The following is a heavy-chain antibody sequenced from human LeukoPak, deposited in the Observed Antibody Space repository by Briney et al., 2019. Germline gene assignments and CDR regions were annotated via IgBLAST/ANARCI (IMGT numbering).Heavy chain of an antibody. J-gene: IGHJ4*02. V-gene: IGHV3-48*03. CDR3: ARGFPY. Sequence: GGSLRLSCIASGFTFSSYEMSWVRQAPGKGLEWVSYISSSGGIFYADSVKSRFTISRDNAKNSLYLQMNSLRAEDTAVYYCARGFPYWGQGTLVTVSS. CDR2: ISSSGGI. CDR1: GFTFSSYE.